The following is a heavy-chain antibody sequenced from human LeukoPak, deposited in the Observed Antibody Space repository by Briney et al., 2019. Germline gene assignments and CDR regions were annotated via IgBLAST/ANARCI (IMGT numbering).Heavy chain of an antibody. Sequence: ASVKVSCKASGYTFTNYGISWVRQAPRPGLEWMGCISAYNGNTNYTQKLQGRVTMTTDTSTSTAYMELRSLRSDDTAVYYCARDFSPGITGTKGNFEYWGQGTLVTVSS. CDR3: ARDFSPGITGTKGNFEY. CDR2: ISAYNGNT. D-gene: IGHD1-7*01. J-gene: IGHJ4*02. V-gene: IGHV1-18*01. CDR1: GYTFTNYG.